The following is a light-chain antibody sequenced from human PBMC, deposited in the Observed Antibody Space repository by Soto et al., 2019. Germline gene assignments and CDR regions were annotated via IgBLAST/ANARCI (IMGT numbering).Light chain of an antibody. CDR1: QSISSY. CDR3: QQSYSAFT. V-gene: IGKV1-39*01. Sequence: DIQMTQSPSSLSASVGDRVTITCRASQSISSYLNWYQQKPGKAPKLLIYAASSLQSGVPSRFSGSGSGTEFTLAIRSLQPEDVATYYCQQSYSAFTFGPGTKVDIK. CDR2: AAS. J-gene: IGKJ3*01.